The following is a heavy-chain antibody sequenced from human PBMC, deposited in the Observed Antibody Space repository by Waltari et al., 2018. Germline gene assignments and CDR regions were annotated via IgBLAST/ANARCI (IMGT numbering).Heavy chain of an antibody. V-gene: IGHV4-59*01. CDR2: IYYSGST. J-gene: IGHJ5*02. D-gene: IGHD2-2*01. CDR1: GGSISSYY. Sequence: QVQLQESGPGLVKPSETLSLTCTVSGGSISSYYWSWIRQPPGKGLEWIGYIYYSGSTNNNPSLKSRVTISADTSKNQFSLKLSSVTAADTAVYYCAREARWAAATNWFDPWGQGTLVTVSS. CDR3: AREARWAAATNWFDP.